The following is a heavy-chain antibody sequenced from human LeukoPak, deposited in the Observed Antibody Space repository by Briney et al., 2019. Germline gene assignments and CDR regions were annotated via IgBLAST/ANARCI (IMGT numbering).Heavy chain of an antibody. CDR3: ARSIAARDHFDY. Sequence: ASVKVSCKASGGTFSSYAISWVRQAPGQGLEWMGGIIPIFGTANYAQKFQGRVTMTRDMSTSTVYMELSSLRPEDTAVYYCARSIAARDHFDYWGQGTLVTVSS. J-gene: IGHJ4*02. V-gene: IGHV1-69*05. D-gene: IGHD6-6*01. CDR2: IIPIFGTA. CDR1: GGTFSSYA.